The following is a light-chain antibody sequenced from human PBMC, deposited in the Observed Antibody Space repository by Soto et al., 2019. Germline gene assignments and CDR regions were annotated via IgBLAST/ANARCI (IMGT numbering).Light chain of an antibody. CDR2: GAS. V-gene: IGKV3-15*01. Sequence: EIVLTQSPGTLSLSPGERATLSCRASQSVSSSYLAWYQQKPGQAPRLLIYGASTRATGIPARFSGSGSGTEFTLTISSLQSEDFAVYYCQQHSNWPLTFGGGTKVDIK. J-gene: IGKJ4*01. CDR1: QSVSSSY. CDR3: QQHSNWPLT.